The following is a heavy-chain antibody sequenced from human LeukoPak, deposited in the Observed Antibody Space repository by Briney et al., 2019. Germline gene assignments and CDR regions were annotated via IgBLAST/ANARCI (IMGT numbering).Heavy chain of an antibody. V-gene: IGHV3-30*18. CDR2: ISYDGSNK. Sequence: GGYLRLYCAASGFTFSSYGMHWVRQAPGKGLEWVAVISYDGSNKYYADSVRGRFTISRDNSKNTLYLQMNSLRAEDTAVYYCAKDPWGSGYAYYFDYWGQGTLVTVSS. D-gene: IGHD5-12*01. CDR3: AKDPWGSGYAYYFDY. CDR1: GFTFSSYG. J-gene: IGHJ4*02.